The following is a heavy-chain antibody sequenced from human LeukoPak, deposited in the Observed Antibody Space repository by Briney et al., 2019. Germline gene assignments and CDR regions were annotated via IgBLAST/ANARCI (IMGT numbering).Heavy chain of an antibody. D-gene: IGHD3-16*01. CDR3: ARAHMIQFDY. CDR2: IYYSGST. J-gene: IGHJ4*02. Sequence: SETLSLTFTVSGGSISSYYWSWIRQPPGKGLEWIGYIYYSGSTNYNPSLKSRVTISVDTSKNQFSLKLSSVTAADTAVYYCARAHMIQFDYWGQGTLVTVSS. V-gene: IGHV4-59*01. CDR1: GGSISSYY.